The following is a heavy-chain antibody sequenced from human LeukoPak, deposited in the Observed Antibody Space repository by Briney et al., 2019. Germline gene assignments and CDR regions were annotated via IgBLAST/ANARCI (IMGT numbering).Heavy chain of an antibody. CDR2: MNLDGSEK. D-gene: IGHD4/OR15-4a*01. CDR3: AAKRGDY. V-gene: IGHV3-7*01. CDR1: GFTFSNYW. Sequence: GGSLRLSCAAPGFTFSNYWMSWVRQAPGKGLEWVANMNLDGSEKYYVDSVKGRFTISRDNAQNSLFLQMNSLRAEDTAVYYCAAKRGDYWGQGTLVTVSS. J-gene: IGHJ4*02.